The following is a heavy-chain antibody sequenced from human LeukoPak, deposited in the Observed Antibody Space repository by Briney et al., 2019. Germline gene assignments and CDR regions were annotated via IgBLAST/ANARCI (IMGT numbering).Heavy chain of an antibody. CDR3: AKRGPGSPQSGKYYFDY. Sequence: GGSLRLSCAASGFTFSTYSLNWVRQAPGKGLEWVSSLSINGIYTYYADSVKGRFTTSRDNAKNSLYLQMDSLRVEDTAVYYCAKRGPGSPQSGKYYFDYWGQGTLVTVSS. D-gene: IGHD3-10*01. CDR1: GFTFSTYS. V-gene: IGHV3-21*06. CDR2: LSINGIYT. J-gene: IGHJ4*02.